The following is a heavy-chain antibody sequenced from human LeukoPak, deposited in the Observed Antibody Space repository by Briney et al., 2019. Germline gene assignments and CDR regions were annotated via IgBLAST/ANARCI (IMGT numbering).Heavy chain of an antibody. CDR2: IYSGGST. Sequence: PGGSLRLSCAASVFTVSSNYMSWVRQAPGKGLEWVSVIYSGGSTYYADSVKGRFTISRHNSKNTLYLQMNSLRAEDTAVYYCARVGGSGSYYIHYGMDVWGQGTTVTVSS. J-gene: IGHJ6*02. V-gene: IGHV3-53*04. CDR3: ARVGGSGSYYIHYGMDV. D-gene: IGHD3-10*01. CDR1: VFTVSSNY.